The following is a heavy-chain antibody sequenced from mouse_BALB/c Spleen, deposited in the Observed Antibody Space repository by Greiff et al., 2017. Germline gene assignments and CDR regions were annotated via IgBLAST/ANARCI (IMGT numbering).Heavy chain of an antibody. D-gene: IGHD1-2*01. CDR1: GFTFSSYY. V-gene: IGHV5-6-2*01. J-gene: IGHJ4*01. Sequence: EVNLVESGGGLVKLGGSLKLSCAASGFTFSSYYMSWVRQTPEKRLELVAAINSNGGSTYYPDTVKGRFTISRDNAKNTLYLQMSSLKSEDTALYYCARQLITGAMDYWGQGTSVTVSS. CDR3: ARQLITGAMDY. CDR2: INSNGGST.